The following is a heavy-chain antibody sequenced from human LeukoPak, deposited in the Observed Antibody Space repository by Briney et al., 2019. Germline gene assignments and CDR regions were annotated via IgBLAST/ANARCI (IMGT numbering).Heavy chain of an antibody. V-gene: IGHV4-4*02. J-gene: IGHJ4*02. Sequence: PSETLSLTCAVSGVSITDNWWSWVRQPPGKGLEWIGEILHTGPTNFNPSLTSRVTISMDKSKNQLSLRLNSVTAADTAIYYCVRGGTYYLPYWGQGILVTVSS. D-gene: IGHD1-26*01. CDR1: GVSITDNW. CDR3: VRGGTYYLPY. CDR2: ILHTGPT.